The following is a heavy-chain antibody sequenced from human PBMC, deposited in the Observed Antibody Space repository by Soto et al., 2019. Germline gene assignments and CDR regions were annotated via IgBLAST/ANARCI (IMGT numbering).Heavy chain of an antibody. D-gene: IGHD3-10*01. CDR1: GYTFTSYD. V-gene: IGHV1-8*01. J-gene: IGHJ6*03. CDR2: MNPNSGNT. CDR3: AARGGPSGGDYYMDV. Sequence: QVQLVQSGAEVKKPGASVKVSCKASGYTFTSYDINWVRQATGQGLEWMGWMNPNSGNTGYAQKFQGRVTMTRNTPISTAYMGLSRLGSEDAAVYYGAARGGPSGGDYYMDVWGKGTTVTVSS.